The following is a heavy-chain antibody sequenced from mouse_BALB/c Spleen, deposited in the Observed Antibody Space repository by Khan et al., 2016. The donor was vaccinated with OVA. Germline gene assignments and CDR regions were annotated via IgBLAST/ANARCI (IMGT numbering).Heavy chain of an antibody. D-gene: IGHD1-1*01. CDR2: ISYSGVT. V-gene: IGHV3-2*02. CDR3: ARGNYYGYYFDY. CDR1: GYSITSGYA. J-gene: IGHJ2*01. Sequence: EVQLVESGPGLVKPSQSLSLTCTVTGYSITSGYAWNWIRQFPGNKLEWMSYISYSGVTGYTPSLKSRISITRDTSKNQFFLQLNSVTTEDTATYYCARGNYYGYYFDYWGQGTTLTVSS.